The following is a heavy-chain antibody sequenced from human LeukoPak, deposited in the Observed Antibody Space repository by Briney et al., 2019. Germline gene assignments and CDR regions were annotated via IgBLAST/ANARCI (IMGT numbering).Heavy chain of an antibody. V-gene: IGHV3-49*04. CDR3: TRADSGSYYRPPEVDY. CDR2: IRSKAYGGTT. Sequence: PGGCLRLSCTASGFTVGDYAMSWVRQAPGKGLGWVGFIRSKAYGGTTEYAASVKGRFTISRDDSKSIAYLQMNSLKTEDTAVYYCTRADSGSYYRPPEVDYWGQGTLVTVSS. D-gene: IGHD1-26*01. J-gene: IGHJ4*02. CDR1: GFTVGDYA.